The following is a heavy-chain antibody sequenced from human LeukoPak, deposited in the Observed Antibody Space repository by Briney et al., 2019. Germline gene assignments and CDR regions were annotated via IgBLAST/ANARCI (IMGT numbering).Heavy chain of an antibody. CDR3: ARTSGVAMAFLNFDY. J-gene: IGHJ4*02. CDR2: IYYSGST. CDR1: GGSISSGDYY. V-gene: IGHV4-30-4*01. Sequence: SETLSLTCTVSGGSISSGDYYWSWIRQPPGKGLEWIGYIYYSGSTYYNPSLKSRATISVDTSKNQFSLKLSSVTAADTAVYYCARTSGVAMAFLNFDYWGQGTLVTVSS. D-gene: IGHD5-18*01.